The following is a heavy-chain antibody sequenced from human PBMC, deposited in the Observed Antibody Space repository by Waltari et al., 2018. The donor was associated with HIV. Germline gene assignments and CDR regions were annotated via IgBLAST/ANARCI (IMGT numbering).Heavy chain of an antibody. D-gene: IGHD3-22*01. CDR3: ARARDYYDSSGYPYWYFDL. CDR2: IYYSGST. Sequence: IRQPPGKGLEWIGYIYYSGSTNYNPSLKSRVTISVDTSKNQFSLKLSSVTAADTAVYYCARARDYYDSSGYPYWYFDLWGRGTLVTVSS. V-gene: IGHV4-59*01. J-gene: IGHJ2*01.